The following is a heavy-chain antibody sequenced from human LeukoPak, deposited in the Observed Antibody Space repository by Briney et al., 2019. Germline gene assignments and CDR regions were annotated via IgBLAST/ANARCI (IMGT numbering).Heavy chain of an antibody. V-gene: IGHV4-34*01. CDR1: GDSISSYY. D-gene: IGHD6-13*01. J-gene: IGHJ4*02. CDR2: INHSGST. CDR3: ARTLPAASWAKGFDY. Sequence: SETLSLTCTVSGDSISSYYWSWIRQPPGKGLEWIGEINHSGSTNYNPSLKSRVTISVDTSKNQFSLKLSSVTAADTAVYYCARTLPAASWAKGFDYWGQGTLVTVSS.